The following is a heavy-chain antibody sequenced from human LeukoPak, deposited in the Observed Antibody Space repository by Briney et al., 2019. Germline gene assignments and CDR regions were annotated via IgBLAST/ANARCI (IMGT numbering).Heavy chain of an antibody. V-gene: IGHV4-30-4*01. Sequence: SQTLSLTCTVSGGSISSGDYYWSWIRQPPGKGLEWIGYIYYSGSTYYNPSLKSRVTISVDTSKNQFSLKLSSVPAANTAVYYCARDHLALGSGIYSVWGQGTLLIVSS. CDR2: IYYSGST. CDR1: GGSISSGDYY. J-gene: IGHJ4*02. CDR3: ARDHLALGSGIYSV. D-gene: IGHD1-26*01.